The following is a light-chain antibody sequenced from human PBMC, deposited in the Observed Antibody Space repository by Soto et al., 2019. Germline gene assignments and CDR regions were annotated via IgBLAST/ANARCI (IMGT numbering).Light chain of an antibody. CDR3: AAWDDNLNGVV. Sequence: QSVLTQPPSASGTPGQRVTISCSGSSSNIGSNTVNWYQQLPGTAPQLLIYTNNQRPSGVPDRFSGSKSGTSASLAISGLQSEDEADYYCAAWDDNLNGVVFGGGTKLPVL. V-gene: IGLV1-44*01. CDR2: TNN. CDR1: SSNIGSNT. J-gene: IGLJ2*01.